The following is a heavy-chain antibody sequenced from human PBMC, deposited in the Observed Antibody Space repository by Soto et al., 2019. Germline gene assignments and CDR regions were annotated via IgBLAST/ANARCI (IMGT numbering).Heavy chain of an antibody. Sequence: QITLNESGPTLVKPMQTLTLTCNFSGFSLDSTAVGVGWLRQPPGKALESLALIYWDGDKRYNPSLTNRVIITKDTSKNQVVLTMTDMAPADTGTYFWAYFILGGTFVRRVTFECLGQGVLVTVS. D-gene: IGHD3-10*01. CDR1: GFSLDSTAVG. CDR2: IYWDGDK. J-gene: IGHJ4*02. V-gene: IGHV2-5*02. CDR3: AYFILGGTFVRRVTFEC.